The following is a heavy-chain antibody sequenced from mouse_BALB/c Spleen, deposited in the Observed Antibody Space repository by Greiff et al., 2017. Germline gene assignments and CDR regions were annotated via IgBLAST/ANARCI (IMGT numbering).Heavy chain of an antibody. CDR2: IWTGGGT. D-gene: IGHD2-3*01. CDR3: VRAYDGYSAWFAY. Sequence: VHLVESGPGLVAPSQSLSITCTVSGFSLTSYDISWIRQPPGKGLEWLGVIWTGGGTNYNSAFMSRLSISKDNSKSQVFLKMNSLQTDDTAIYYCVRAYDGYSAWFAYWGQGTLVTVSA. CDR1: GFSLTSYD. J-gene: IGHJ3*01. V-gene: IGHV2-9-2*01.